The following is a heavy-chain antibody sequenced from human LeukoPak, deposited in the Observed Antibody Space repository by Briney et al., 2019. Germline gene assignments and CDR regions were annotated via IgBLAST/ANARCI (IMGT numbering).Heavy chain of an antibody. CDR1: GFMFSTYW. D-gene: IGHD3-10*01. CDR2: INPDGSEK. J-gene: IGHJ6*03. CDR3: AKVMKGSERLTMVRGVIIKTAGLYYMDV. Sequence: PGGSLRLSCTGSGFMFSTYWMNWVRQAPGKGLEWVANINPDGSEKYYVDSVKGRFTISRDNAKNSVYLQMNSLRAEDTAVYYCAKVMKGSERLTMVRGVIIKTAGLYYMDVWGKGTTVTVSS. V-gene: IGHV3-7*03.